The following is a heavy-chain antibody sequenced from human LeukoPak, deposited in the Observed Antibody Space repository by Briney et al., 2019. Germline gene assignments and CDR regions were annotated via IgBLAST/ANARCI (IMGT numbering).Heavy chain of an antibody. CDR3: ARGPYNWNYPFDY. CDR2: IYHSGST. Sequence: SGTLSLTCAVSGDSISSSNWWSWVRQPPGKGLEWIGEIYHSGSTNYNPSLKSRVTISVDTSKNQFSLKLSSVTAADTAVYYCARGPYNWNYPFDYWGQGTLVTVSS. J-gene: IGHJ4*02. V-gene: IGHV4-4*02. D-gene: IGHD1-7*01. CDR1: GDSISSSNW.